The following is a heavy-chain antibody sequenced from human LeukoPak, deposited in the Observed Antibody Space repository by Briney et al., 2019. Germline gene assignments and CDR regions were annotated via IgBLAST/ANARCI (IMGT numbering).Heavy chain of an antibody. CDR2: ISNDGRDT. D-gene: IGHD4-17*01. CDR3: ANDDYGDYPWNFYH. Sequence: PGRPLRLSCAASGFTFSRYGMHWVRQAPGKGLEWVAFISNDGRDTYFADSVKGRFTISRDNSNNTLYLQINSLRPEDTAVFYCANDDYGDYPWNFYHWGQGTLVTVSS. CDR1: GFTFSRYG. V-gene: IGHV3-30*18. J-gene: IGHJ4*02.